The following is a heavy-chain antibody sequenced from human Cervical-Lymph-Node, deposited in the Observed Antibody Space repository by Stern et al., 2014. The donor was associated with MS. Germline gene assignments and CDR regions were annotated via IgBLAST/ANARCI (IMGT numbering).Heavy chain of an antibody. V-gene: IGHV5-51*01. J-gene: IGHJ6*02. CDR1: GYSFNIYW. Sequence: VQLVQSGAEVKKPGESLTISCKGFGYSFNIYWIAWVRQRPGKGLEWMGIIYPDDSATGYSPSFQGQVTFSVDKSISTAYLQWSSLKPSDTATYFCARRGMDVWGQGTSVTVSS. CDR2: IYPDDSAT. CDR3: ARRGMDV.